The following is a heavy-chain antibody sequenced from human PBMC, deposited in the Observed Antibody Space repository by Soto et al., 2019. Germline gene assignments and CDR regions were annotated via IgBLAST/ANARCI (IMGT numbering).Heavy chain of an antibody. J-gene: IGHJ4*02. D-gene: IGHD3-10*01. CDR2: IWYDGSNK. CDR3: ATTSYGSGVDFDY. Sequence: QVQLVESGGGVVQPGRSLRLSCAASGFTFSSYGMHWVRQAPGKGLEWVAVIWYDGSNKYYADSVKGRFTISRDNSQNTLYLQMNSLRAEDTAVYYCATTSYGSGVDFDYWGQATLVTVSS. CDR1: GFTFSSYG. V-gene: IGHV3-33*01.